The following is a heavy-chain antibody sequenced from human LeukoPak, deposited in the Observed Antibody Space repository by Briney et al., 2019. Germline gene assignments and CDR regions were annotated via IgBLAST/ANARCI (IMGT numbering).Heavy chain of an antibody. CDR1: GLTFDDYA. CDR3: AKSREYYYYGMDV. J-gene: IGHJ6*02. Sequence: GGSLRLSCAASGLTFDDYAMHWVRQAPGRGLEWVSGISWNSGSIGYADSVKGRFTISRDNAKNSLYLQMNSLRAEDTALYYCAKSREYYYYGMDVWGQGTTVTVSS. CDR2: ISWNSGSI. V-gene: IGHV3-9*01.